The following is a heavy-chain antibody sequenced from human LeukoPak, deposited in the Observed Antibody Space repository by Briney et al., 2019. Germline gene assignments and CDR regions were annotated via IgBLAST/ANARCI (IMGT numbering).Heavy chain of an antibody. J-gene: IGHJ4*02. Sequence: GGSLRLSCAAPGFTLSSYWMSWVRQAPGKGLEWVANIKQDGSEKYYVDSVKGRFTISRDNAKNSLYLQMNSLRAEDTAVYRCATRWEVLVWGQGTLVTVSS. V-gene: IGHV3-7*01. D-gene: IGHD1-26*01. CDR2: IKQDGSEK. CDR3: ATRWEVLV. CDR1: GFTLSSYW.